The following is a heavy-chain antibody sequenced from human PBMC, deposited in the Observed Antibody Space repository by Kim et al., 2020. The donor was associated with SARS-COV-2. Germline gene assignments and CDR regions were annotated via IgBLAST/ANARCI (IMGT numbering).Heavy chain of an antibody. J-gene: IGHJ1*01. CDR1: GFTFKNYA. CDR3: AKVLCDGDCYWALEH. V-gene: IGHV3-30*04. D-gene: IGHD2-21*02. CDR2: ISYVGSKA. Sequence: GGSLRLSCAASGFTFKNYAMHWVRQAPGKGLEWVSVISYVGSKAYYGDSVKGRFTISRDNSKNMVYLEMNTLRPEETAVYYCAKVLCDGDCYWALEHWGKGSLVTVSS.